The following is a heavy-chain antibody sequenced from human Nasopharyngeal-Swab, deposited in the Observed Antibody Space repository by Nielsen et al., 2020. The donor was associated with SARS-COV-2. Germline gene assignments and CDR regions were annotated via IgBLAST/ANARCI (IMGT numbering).Heavy chain of an antibody. V-gene: IGHV3-21*01. Sequence: GESLKISCAASGFTFSSYSMNWVRQAPGKGLEWVSPISTSSSYIYYADSVKGRFTISRDNAKNSLYLQMNSLRAEDTAVYYCAREVGSSWYYFDYWGQGTLVTVSS. CDR1: GFTFSSYS. CDR3: AREVGSSWYYFDY. J-gene: IGHJ4*02. D-gene: IGHD6-13*01. CDR2: ISTSSSYI.